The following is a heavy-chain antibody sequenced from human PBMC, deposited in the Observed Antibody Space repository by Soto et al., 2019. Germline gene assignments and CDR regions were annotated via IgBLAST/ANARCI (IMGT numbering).Heavy chain of an antibody. J-gene: IGHJ4*02. V-gene: IGHV4-31*03. CDR2: IHYSGSI. CDR1: GDSISSGLYY. D-gene: IGHD2-8*01. Sequence: QVQLQESGPGLVKPSQTLSLTCTVSGDSISSGLYYWDWIRHIPGKGLEWIGCIHYSGSIYYNPSLKSRLIISVDTSDNQFPLKLTSVTSADTAVYYCARGPDHANAGYWGQGILVTVSS. CDR3: ARGPDHANAGY.